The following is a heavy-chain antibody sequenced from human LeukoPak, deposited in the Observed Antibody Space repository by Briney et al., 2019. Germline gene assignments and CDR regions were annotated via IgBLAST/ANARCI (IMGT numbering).Heavy chain of an antibody. Sequence: GGSLRLSCAASGFTLSGSWMHWVRQVPGKGLLWVSRINSDGSGTSYADSVKGRFTISRDNAKNTLYLQMNSLRVEDTAVYYCAREKTGNLHFDYWGQGTLVTVSS. CDR3: AREKTGNLHFDY. D-gene: IGHD7-27*01. V-gene: IGHV3-74*01. CDR1: GFTLSGSW. CDR2: INSDGSGT. J-gene: IGHJ4*02.